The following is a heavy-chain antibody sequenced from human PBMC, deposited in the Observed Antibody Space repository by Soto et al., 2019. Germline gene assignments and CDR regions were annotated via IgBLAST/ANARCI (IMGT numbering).Heavy chain of an antibody. J-gene: IGHJ2*01. V-gene: IGHV4-34*01. CDR2: ISHSGTT. D-gene: IGHD2-15*01. CDR3: ARGQLGGRNVRGYFDL. Sequence: QVQLQLWGAGLLKPSETLSLTCAVYGGSFSGYYWSWIRQPPGKGLEWIGEISHSGTTTYNPSLKSRVTVTVGTSKTQVSLKLSSLTAADTAVYYCARGQLGGRNVRGYFDLWGRGTLVTVSS. CDR1: GGSFSGYY.